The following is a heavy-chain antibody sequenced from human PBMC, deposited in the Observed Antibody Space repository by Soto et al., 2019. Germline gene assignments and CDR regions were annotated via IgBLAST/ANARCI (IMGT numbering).Heavy chain of an antibody. CDR3: VKEGYYYDSSGYYYGWFDP. J-gene: IGHJ5*02. CDR1: GFTFSNYA. Sequence: GGSLRLSCSASGFTFSNYAMHWVRQAPGKGLEYVSAIVRNGGSTYYADSVKGRFTISRDNSKNTLYLQMSSLRAEDTAVYYCVKEGYYYDSSGYYYGWFDPWGQGTLVTFSS. V-gene: IGHV3-64D*06. D-gene: IGHD3-22*01. CDR2: IVRNGGST.